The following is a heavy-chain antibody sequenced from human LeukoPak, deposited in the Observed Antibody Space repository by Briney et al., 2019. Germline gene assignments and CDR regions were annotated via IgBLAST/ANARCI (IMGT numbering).Heavy chain of an antibody. CDR3: ARQLLVAHYNYYMDV. CDR1: GFAFSSYG. Sequence: PGGSLRLSCAASGFAFSSYGMHWVRQAPGKGLEWVAFIRTDGSNEYYADSAKGRFTISRDNSKNTLYLQMNSLRAEDTAVYYCARQLLVAHYNYYMDVWGKGTTLTVSS. D-gene: IGHD2-8*02. CDR2: IRTDGSNE. J-gene: IGHJ6*03. V-gene: IGHV3-30*02.